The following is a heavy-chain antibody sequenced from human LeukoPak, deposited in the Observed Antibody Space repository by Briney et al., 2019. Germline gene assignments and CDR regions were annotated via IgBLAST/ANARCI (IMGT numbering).Heavy chain of an antibody. CDR2: IWYDGSNK. V-gene: IGHV3-33*01. J-gene: IGHJ4*02. Sequence: PGGSLRLSCAASGFTFSSYGMHWVRQAPGKGLEWVAVIWYDGSNKYYADSVKGRFTISRDNSKNTLYLQMNSLRAEDTAVYYCAREGAHLWALKAHYDILTGYYYFDYWGQGTLATVSS. CDR3: AREGAHLWALKAHYDILTGYYYFDY. D-gene: IGHD3-9*01. CDR1: GFTFSSYG.